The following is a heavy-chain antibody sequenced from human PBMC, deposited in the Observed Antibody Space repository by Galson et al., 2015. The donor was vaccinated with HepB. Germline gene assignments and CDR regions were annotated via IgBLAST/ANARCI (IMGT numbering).Heavy chain of an antibody. CDR1: GFTFSSYW. J-gene: IGHJ4*02. V-gene: IGHV3-7*03. D-gene: IGHD3-3*01. Sequence: LRLSCAASGFTFSSYWMSWVRQAPGKGLEWVANIKQDGSEKYYVDSVKGRFTISRDNAKNSLYLQMNSLRAEDTAVYYCARDLSIRDFWSGYYMEGAWGYWGQGTLVTVSS. CDR2: IKQDGSEK. CDR3: ARDLSIRDFWSGYYMEGAWGY.